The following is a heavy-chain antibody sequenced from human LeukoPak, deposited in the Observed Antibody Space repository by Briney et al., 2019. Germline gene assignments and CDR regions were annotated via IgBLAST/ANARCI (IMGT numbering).Heavy chain of an antibody. CDR1: GFTFSSYG. V-gene: IGHV3-33*01. CDR2: IWYDGSNK. Sequence: GRSLRLSCAASGFTFSSYGMHRVRQAPGKGLEWVAVIWYDGSNKYYADSVKGRFTISRDNSKNTLYLQMNSLRAEDTAVYYCARVGDYDYYYYGMDVWGQGTTVTVSS. CDR3: ARVGDYDYYYYGMDV. D-gene: IGHD4-17*01. J-gene: IGHJ6*02.